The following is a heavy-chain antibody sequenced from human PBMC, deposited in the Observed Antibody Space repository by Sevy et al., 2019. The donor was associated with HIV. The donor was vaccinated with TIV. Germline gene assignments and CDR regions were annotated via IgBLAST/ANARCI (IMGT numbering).Heavy chain of an antibody. D-gene: IGHD6-13*01. CDR2: ISYGANHR. Sequence: GGSLRLSCVASGFIFRDYGMHWVRQAPGKGLEWVAVISYGANHRYYADSARDRFTISRDNSKNTLFLQMNSLTIEDTAVYYCAKESHPDITATGNNWFDSWGQGSLVTVSS. V-gene: IGHV3-30*18. CDR1: GFIFRDYG. J-gene: IGHJ5*01. CDR3: AKESHPDITATGNNWFDS.